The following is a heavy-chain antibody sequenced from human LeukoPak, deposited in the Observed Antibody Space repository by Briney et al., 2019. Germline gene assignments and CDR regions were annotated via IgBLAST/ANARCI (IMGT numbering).Heavy chain of an antibody. CDR1: GFIISTYA. CDR3: AEHQASRPN. J-gene: IGHJ4*02. CDR2: ISGSSDNT. Sequence: GGSLRLSCAASGFIISTYAMNWVRQAPGKGLEWVSGISGSSDNTYYADSVKGRFTISRDNSKNTLSLQMSSLRADDTAVYYCAEHQASRPNWGQGTLVTVSS. V-gene: IGHV3-23*01. D-gene: IGHD6-6*01.